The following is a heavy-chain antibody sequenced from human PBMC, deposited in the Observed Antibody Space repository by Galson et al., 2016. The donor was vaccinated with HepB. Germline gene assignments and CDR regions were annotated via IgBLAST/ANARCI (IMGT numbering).Heavy chain of an antibody. V-gene: IGHV3-7*02. CDR3: ARSFDAAGSRSVDH. J-gene: IGHJ4*02. CDR2: IKHDGSQK. D-gene: IGHD6-13*01. CDR1: GFTFSDYW. Sequence: SLRLSCAVSGFTFSDYWMSWVRQAPGKGLEWVANIKHDGSQKTYVDSVKGRFTISRDNAKNTQYLQMNSLRVEDTAVYFCARSFDAAGSRSVDHWGQGTLVTVSS.